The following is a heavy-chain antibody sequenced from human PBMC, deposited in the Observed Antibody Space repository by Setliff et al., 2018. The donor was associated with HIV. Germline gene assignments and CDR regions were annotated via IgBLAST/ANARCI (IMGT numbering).Heavy chain of an antibody. CDR3: ARGQMALRAPMFYYMDV. CDR1: DGSFSGYY. D-gene: IGHD3-10*02. V-gene: IGHV4-34*01. J-gene: IGHJ6*03. CDR2: IDHSGST. Sequence: SETLSLTCAVYDGSFSGYYWSWIRQPPGKGLEWIGEIDHSGSTKYNPSLRSRLRVSLDTSRNQFSLRMTSVTAADVAVYYCARGQMALRAPMFYYMDVWGKGTSVTVSS.